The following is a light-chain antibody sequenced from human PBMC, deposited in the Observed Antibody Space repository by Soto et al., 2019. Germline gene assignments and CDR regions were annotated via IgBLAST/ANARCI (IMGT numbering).Light chain of an antibody. V-gene: IGKV3-20*01. CDR1: QSVSSSY. Sequence: DIELTQSPGTLSLSPGERATLSCRASQSVSSSYLAWYQQKPGQAPRLLIYGASSRATGIPERFSGSGSGTDFTLTISRLEPEDFAVYYCQQYGSSPTFGQGTKVDIK. CDR3: QQYGSSPT. J-gene: IGKJ1*01. CDR2: GAS.